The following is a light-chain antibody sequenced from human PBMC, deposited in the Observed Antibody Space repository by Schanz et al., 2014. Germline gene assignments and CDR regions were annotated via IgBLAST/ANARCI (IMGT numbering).Light chain of an antibody. V-gene: IGLV2-14*03. Sequence: QSALTQPASVSGSPGQSITLSCTGTSSDVGGYNYVSWFQHHPGKAPKVVISDVSNRPSGVSSRFSGSKSGNTASLTISGLQAEDEADYYCCSYAGSYTWVFGGGTKLTVL. CDR3: CSYAGSYTWV. CDR2: DVS. J-gene: IGLJ3*02. CDR1: SSDVGGYNY.